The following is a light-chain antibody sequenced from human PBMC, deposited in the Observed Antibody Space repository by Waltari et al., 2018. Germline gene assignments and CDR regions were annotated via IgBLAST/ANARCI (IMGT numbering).Light chain of an antibody. V-gene: IGLV2-14*03. CDR2: DVS. J-gene: IGLJ2*01. CDR3: SSYISSSTLEL. CDR1: SSAVASYNY. Sequence: QSALTQPASVSGSPGQSITISCTGTSSAVASYNYVSWYQQHPGKAPKLMIFDVSIRPSGVSNRFSGSKSGNTASLTISGLQAEDEADYYCSSYISSSTLELFGGGTSLTVL.